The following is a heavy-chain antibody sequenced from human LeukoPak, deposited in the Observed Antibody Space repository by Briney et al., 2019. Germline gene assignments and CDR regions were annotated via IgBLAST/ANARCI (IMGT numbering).Heavy chain of an antibody. J-gene: IGHJ4*02. V-gene: IGHV4-39*07. CDR1: GGSISSSSYY. D-gene: IGHD4-17*01. CDR3: ARDPGDYGFGY. CDR2: IYYSGST. Sequence: SETLSLTCTVSGGSISSSSYYWGWIRQPPGKGLEWIGSIYYSGSTYYNPSLKSRVTISVDTSKNQFSLKLSSVTAADTAVYYCARDPGDYGFGYWGQGTLVTVSS.